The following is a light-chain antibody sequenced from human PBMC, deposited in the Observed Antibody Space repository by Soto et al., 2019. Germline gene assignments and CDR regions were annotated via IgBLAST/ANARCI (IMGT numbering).Light chain of an antibody. CDR2: TAS. CDR1: QSITSH. Sequence: DIQMTQSPSSLSASVGDRVTITCRASQSITSHLNWYQQKPGKAPKLLIYTASSLQSGVPSRFSGSGSGTHFTLTISSLQPEDFASYYCQQSYSIPCTFGQGTKLEIK. CDR3: QQSYSIPCT. J-gene: IGKJ2*02. V-gene: IGKV1-39*01.